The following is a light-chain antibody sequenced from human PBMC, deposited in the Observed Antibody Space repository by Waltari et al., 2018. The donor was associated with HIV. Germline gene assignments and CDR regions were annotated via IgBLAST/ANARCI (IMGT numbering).Light chain of an antibody. J-gene: IGLJ3*02. CDR1: SSDVGGYNY. CDR2: DVN. CDR3: CSYADKYTWV. Sequence: QSALTQPRSMSGSPGQSVTISCTGTSSDVGGYNYVSWYQQHPGKAPKLMIFDVNKRPSGVPDRFSGSKSGNTASLTISGLQAEYEADYYCCSYADKYTWVFGGGTKLAVL. V-gene: IGLV2-11*01.